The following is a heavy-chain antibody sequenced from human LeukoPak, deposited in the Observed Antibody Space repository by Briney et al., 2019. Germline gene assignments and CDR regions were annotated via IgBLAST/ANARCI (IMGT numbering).Heavy chain of an antibody. CDR2: LYNGGTT. D-gene: IGHD6-6*01. Sequence: GGSLRLSCAASGFTFSSYYMSWVRQAPDMGLEWVSVLYNGGTTYYADSVKGRFTISRDNSKNTVYLQMDSLRGEDTAVYYCAKDRKSLAARSGYGMDVWGQGTTVTVSS. J-gene: IGHJ6*02. V-gene: IGHV3-53*01. CDR1: GFTFSSYY. CDR3: AKDRKSLAARSGYGMDV.